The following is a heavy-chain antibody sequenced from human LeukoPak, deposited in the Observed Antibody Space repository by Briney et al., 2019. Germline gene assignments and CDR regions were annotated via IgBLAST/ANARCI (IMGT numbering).Heavy chain of an antibody. CDR1: GSTFSSYG. Sequence: AGGSLRLSCAASGSTFSSYGMHWVRQAPGKGLEWVAFIRYDGSNKYYADSVKGRFTISRDNSKNTLYLQMNSLRAEDTAVYYCAKDRSGLPDYWGQGTLVTVSS. V-gene: IGHV3-30*02. CDR3: AKDRSGLPDY. CDR2: IRYDGSNK. D-gene: IGHD4-11*01. J-gene: IGHJ4*02.